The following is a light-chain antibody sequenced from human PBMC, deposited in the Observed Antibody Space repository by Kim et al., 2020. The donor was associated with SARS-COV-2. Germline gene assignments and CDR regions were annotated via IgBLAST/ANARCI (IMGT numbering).Light chain of an antibody. Sequence: EIVMTQSPATLSVSPGERATLSCRASQSVSSNLAWYQQKPGQAPRLLIYGASTGATGIPAKFSGSGSGTEFTLTISSLQSEDVAVYYCQQYNNWPWTFGQGTKVDIK. J-gene: IGKJ1*01. CDR3: QQYNNWPWT. V-gene: IGKV3-15*01. CDR1: QSVSSN. CDR2: GAS.